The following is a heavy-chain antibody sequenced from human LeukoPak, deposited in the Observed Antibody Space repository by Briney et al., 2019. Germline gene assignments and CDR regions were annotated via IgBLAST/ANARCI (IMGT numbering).Heavy chain of an antibody. Sequence: PSETLSLTCTVSGGSISSSSYYWGWIRQPPGKGLEWIGSIYYSGSTYYNPSLKSRVTISVDTSKNQFSLKLSSVTAADTAVYYCARAYDSWSGYPYYFDYWGQGTLVTVSS. J-gene: IGHJ4*02. V-gene: IGHV4-39*07. CDR1: GGSISSSSYY. CDR2: IYYSGST. CDR3: ARAYDSWSGYPYYFDY. D-gene: IGHD3-3*01.